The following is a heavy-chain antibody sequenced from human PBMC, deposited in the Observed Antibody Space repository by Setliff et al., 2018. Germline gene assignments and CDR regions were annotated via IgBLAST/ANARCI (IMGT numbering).Heavy chain of an antibody. D-gene: IGHD1-26*01. J-gene: IGHJ4*02. CDR2: INGDGTIT. CDR3: ARGSYGLTEHY. V-gene: IGHV3-74*01. CDR1: GFTFSKYW. Sequence: GGSLRLSCGASGFTFSKYWMYWVRQVPGKGLVWVSRINGDGTITNYADSVKGRFTISRDDSKNTLYLQMNSLRADDTAVYYCARGSYGLTEHYWGQGTLVTVSS.